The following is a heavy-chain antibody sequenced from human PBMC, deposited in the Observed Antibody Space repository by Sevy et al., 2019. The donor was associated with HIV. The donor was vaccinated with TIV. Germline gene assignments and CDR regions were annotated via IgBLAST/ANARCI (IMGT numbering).Heavy chain of an antibody. Sequence: GGSLRLSCAASGFTFSSYAMSWVRQAPGKGLEWVSAISGSGGSTYYADSVKGRFTISRDNSKNTLYLQMNSLRAEDTAVYYCANDRGSTYGSTPFDYWGQGTLVTVSS. CDR1: GFTFSSYA. CDR3: ANDRGSTYGSTPFDY. CDR2: ISGSGGST. V-gene: IGHV3-23*01. J-gene: IGHJ4*02. D-gene: IGHD3-10*01.